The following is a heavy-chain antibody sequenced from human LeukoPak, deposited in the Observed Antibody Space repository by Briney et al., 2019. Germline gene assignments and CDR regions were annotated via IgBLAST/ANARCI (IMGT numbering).Heavy chain of an antibody. CDR1: GGTFSSYA. CDR2: IIPIFGTA. V-gene: IGHV1-69*13. Sequence: GASVKVSCKASGGTFSSYAISWVRQAPGQGLEWMGGIIPIFGTANYAQKFQGRVTITADESTSTAYMELSSLRSEDTAVYYCARVIGCCEAFDIWGQGTMVTVSS. J-gene: IGHJ3*02. D-gene: IGHD2-15*01. CDR3: ARVIGCCEAFDI.